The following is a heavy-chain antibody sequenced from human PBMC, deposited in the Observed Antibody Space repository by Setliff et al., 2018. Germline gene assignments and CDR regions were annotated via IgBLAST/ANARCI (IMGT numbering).Heavy chain of an antibody. CDR1: GFSLSTTGVG. CDR3: AHTSRVDHSGHYHFAS. CDR2: IFWDDDK. D-gene: IGHD2-21*02. J-gene: IGHJ4*02. V-gene: IGHV2-5*02. Sequence: SGPTLVNPTETLTLICAFSGFSLSTTGVGVGWIRQPPGRALEWVALIFWDDDKRYSPSLKSRLTITKYTSTNQVVLTMTNMDPVDTGTYYCAHTSRVDHSGHYHFASWGQGPLVPVSS.